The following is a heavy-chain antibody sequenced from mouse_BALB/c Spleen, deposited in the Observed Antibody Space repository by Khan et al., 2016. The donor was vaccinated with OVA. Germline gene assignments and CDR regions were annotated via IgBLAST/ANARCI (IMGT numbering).Heavy chain of an antibody. J-gene: IGHJ3*01. V-gene: IGHV1S81*02. CDR3: TRGGYGSPFAY. D-gene: IGHD1-1*01. CDR2: INPSNGGT. CDR1: GYTFTSYY. Sequence: QVQLKHSGAELVKPGASVKLSCKASGYTFTSYYMYWVKQRPGQGLEWIGEINPSNGGTNVNEKFKSKATLTVDKSSSTAYMEVSSLTSEDSAVYYCTRGGYGSPFAYWGQGTLVTVSA.